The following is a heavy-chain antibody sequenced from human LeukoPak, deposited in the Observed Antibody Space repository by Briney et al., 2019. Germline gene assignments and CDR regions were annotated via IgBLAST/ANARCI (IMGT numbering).Heavy chain of an antibody. D-gene: IGHD1-26*01. CDR2: IHYNGIT. V-gene: IGHV4-59*08. J-gene: IGHJ4*02. Sequence: SETLPLTCTVSGSMYNYYWSWIRQPPGKGLEWIGYIHYNGITNYSPSLKSRVTMSLDTSKNQVSLKLNSVSAADTAVYYCARHISSGGTYAHFDYWGQGTLVTVSS. CDR1: GSMYNYY. CDR3: ARHISSGGTYAHFDY.